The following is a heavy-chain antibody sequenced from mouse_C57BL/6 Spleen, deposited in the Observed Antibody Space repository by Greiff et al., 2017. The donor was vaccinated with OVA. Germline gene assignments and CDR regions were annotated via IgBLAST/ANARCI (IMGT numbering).Heavy chain of an antibody. CDR3: AKMGTVVATNFDV. D-gene: IGHD1-1*01. CDR1: GFSLTSYG. Sequence: QVQLKESGPGLVQPSQSLSITCTVSGFSLTSYGVSWVRQSPGKGLEWLGVIWRGGSTDYNAAFMSRLGITKDNSKSQVFFKMNKLQADDTAICYCAKMGTVVATNFDVWGTGTSVTVSS. CDR2: IWRGGST. J-gene: IGHJ1*03. V-gene: IGHV2-5*01.